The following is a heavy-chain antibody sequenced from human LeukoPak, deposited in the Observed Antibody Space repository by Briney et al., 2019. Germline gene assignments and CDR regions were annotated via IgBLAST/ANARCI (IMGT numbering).Heavy chain of an antibody. V-gene: IGHV3-7*01. CDR2: IKQDGSEK. CDR1: GFTFSSYW. Sequence: GGSLRLFCAASGFTFSSYWMSWVRQAPGKGLEWVANIKQDGSEKYYVDSVKGRFTISRDNAKNSLYLQMNSLRAEDTAVYYCARDDDSSGYYYFFDYWGQGTLVTVSS. J-gene: IGHJ4*02. CDR3: ARDDDSSGYYYFFDY. D-gene: IGHD3-22*01.